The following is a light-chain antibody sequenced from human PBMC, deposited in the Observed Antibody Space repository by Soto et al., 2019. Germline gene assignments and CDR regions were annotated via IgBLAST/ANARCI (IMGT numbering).Light chain of an antibody. Sequence: EIGMTQSPATLSVSPGEKAPRSCRASQSVTTYLAWYQQNPGQAPRLLIYAASTRATGIPARFSGSGSGTEFSLTISSLQSEDFAVYYCQQYINWPRTFGQGTKVDIK. CDR3: QQYINWPRT. CDR2: AAS. J-gene: IGKJ1*01. CDR1: QSVTTY. V-gene: IGKV3-15*01.